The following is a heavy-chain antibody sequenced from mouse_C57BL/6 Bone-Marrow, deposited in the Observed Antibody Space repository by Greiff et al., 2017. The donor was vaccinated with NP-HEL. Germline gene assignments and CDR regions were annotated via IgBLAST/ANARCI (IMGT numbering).Heavy chain of an antibody. V-gene: IGHV7-3*01. D-gene: IGHD1-1*01. Sequence: EASGFTFTDYYMSWVRQPPGKALEWLGFIRNKANGYTTEYSASVKGRFTISRDNSQSILYLQMNALRAEDSATYYCARYPHYYGSSHGWYFDVWGTGTTVTVSS. J-gene: IGHJ1*03. CDR2: IRNKANGYTT. CDR3: ARYPHYYGSSHGWYFDV. CDR1: GFTFTDYY.